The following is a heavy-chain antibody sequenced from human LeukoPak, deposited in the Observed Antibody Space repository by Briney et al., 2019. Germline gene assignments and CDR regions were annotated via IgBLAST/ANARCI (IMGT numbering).Heavy chain of an antibody. D-gene: IGHD4-23*01. Sequence: GESLKISCKGSGYSFSSYWIGWVRQMPGKGLEWMGIIYPGDSDTRYSPSFQGQVTISADKSISTAYLQWSSLKASDTAMFYCARHGGYGGNQKAHFDYWGQGTLVTVSS. V-gene: IGHV5-51*01. CDR2: IYPGDSDT. CDR3: ARHGGYGGNQKAHFDY. CDR1: GYSFSSYW. J-gene: IGHJ4*02.